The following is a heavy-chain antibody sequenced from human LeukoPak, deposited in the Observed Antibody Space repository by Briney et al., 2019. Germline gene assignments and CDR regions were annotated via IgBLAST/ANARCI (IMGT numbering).Heavy chain of an antibody. Sequence: GESLKISCRGSGYSFTTYWIGWVRQMPGKGLEWIGIIYPGDSDTRYSPSFQGQVTMSADKSINTAYLQWSSLKASDTAMYYCARRQGCSSTSCPPDSWGQGTLVTVSS. CDR1: GYSFTTYW. D-gene: IGHD2-2*01. J-gene: IGHJ4*02. CDR2: IYPGDSDT. CDR3: ARRQGCSSTSCPPDS. V-gene: IGHV5-51*01.